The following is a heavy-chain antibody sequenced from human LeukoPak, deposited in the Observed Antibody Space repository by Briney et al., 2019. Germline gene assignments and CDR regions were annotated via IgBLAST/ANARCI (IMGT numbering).Heavy chain of an antibody. V-gene: IGHV4-59*01. Sequence: SETLSLTCTVSGGSISSYYWSGIRQPPGKGLEWIAYIYYSGSTNYNPSLKSRVTISVDTSKNQFSLKLSSVTAADTAVYYCARTSGWYFDYWGQGTLVTVSS. CDR1: GGSISSYY. CDR2: IYYSGST. D-gene: IGHD6-19*01. CDR3: ARTSGWYFDY. J-gene: IGHJ4*02.